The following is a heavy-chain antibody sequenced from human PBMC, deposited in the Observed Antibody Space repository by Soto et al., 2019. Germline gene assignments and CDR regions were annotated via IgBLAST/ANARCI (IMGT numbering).Heavy chain of an antibody. CDR2: INAGNGNT. Sequence: ASVKVSCKASGYTFTNYAMHWVRQAPGQRLEWMGWINAGNGNTKYSQKFQGRVTMTRDTSTSTAYMELSSLRSEDTAVYYCARATYYYESSGYYPDYWGQGTLVTVSS. CDR1: GYTFTNYA. V-gene: IGHV1-3*01. CDR3: ARATYYYESSGYYPDY. D-gene: IGHD3-22*01. J-gene: IGHJ4*02.